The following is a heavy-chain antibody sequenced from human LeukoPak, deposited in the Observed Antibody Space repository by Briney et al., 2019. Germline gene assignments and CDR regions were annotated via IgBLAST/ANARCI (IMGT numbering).Heavy chain of an antibody. CDR2: IRYDGSNK. CDR3: AKDLLSLVSEVDAFDI. Sequence: PGGSLRLSCAASGFTFSSYGMHWVRQAPGKGLEGVAFIRYDGSNKYYADSVKGRFTISRDNSKNTLYLQMNSQRAEDTAVYYCAKDLLSLVSEVDAFDIWGQGTMVTVSS. V-gene: IGHV3-30*02. CDR1: GFTFSSYG. D-gene: IGHD3-9*01. J-gene: IGHJ3*02.